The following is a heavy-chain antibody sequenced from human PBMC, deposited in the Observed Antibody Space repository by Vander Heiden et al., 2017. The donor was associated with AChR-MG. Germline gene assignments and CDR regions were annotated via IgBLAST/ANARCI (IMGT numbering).Heavy chain of an antibody. J-gene: IGHJ4*02. Sequence: QVQLQQRGAALWKPSETLSLTCGVSGGSFGSHYWTLLRQTQGQGLEWIVEINHTGSTNRNPSLESRVTLATDTSKKQMSLNLSTVTAADTAVYFCSTRDYYDGASCYDYWGQGTLVTVSS. CDR2: INHTGST. D-gene: IGHD3-22*01. CDR3: STRDYYDGASCYDY. CDR1: GGSFGSHY. V-gene: IGHV4-34*01.